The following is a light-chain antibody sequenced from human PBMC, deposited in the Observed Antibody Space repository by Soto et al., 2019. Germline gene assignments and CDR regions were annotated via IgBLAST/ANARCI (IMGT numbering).Light chain of an antibody. V-gene: IGKV3-11*01. CDR1: QSVNSH. Sequence: EIVLTQSPATLSLSPGERATLSCRASQSVNSHLAWYQQKPGQAPRLLISDASNRATGIPARFSGSGSGTDFTLTISSLEPEDFSVYYCQQRTNWPLTFGGGTKVHIK. CDR3: QQRTNWPLT. CDR2: DAS. J-gene: IGKJ4*01.